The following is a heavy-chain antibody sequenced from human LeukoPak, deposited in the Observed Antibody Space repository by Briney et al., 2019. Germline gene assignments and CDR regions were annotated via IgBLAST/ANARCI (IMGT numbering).Heavy chain of an antibody. V-gene: IGHV4-61*01. CDR2: IYYSGST. D-gene: IGHD3-22*01. J-gene: IGHJ4*02. CDR1: GGSISSGTYY. Sequence: SETLSLTCIVSGGSISSGTYYWNWIRQHPGKGLEWIGYIYYSGSTNYNPSLKSRVTISVDTSKNQFSLKLSSVTAADTAVYYCARGRGYYDSSGYYDYWGQGTLVTVSS. CDR3: ARGRGYYDSSGYYDY.